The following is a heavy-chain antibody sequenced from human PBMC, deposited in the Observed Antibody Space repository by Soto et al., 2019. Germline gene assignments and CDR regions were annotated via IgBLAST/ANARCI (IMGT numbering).Heavy chain of an antibody. J-gene: IGHJ4*02. V-gene: IGHV4-59*01. CDR1: GGSISSYY. Sequence: SETLSLTCTVSGGSISSYYWSWIRQPPGKGLEWIGYIYYSGSTNYNPSLKSRVTISVDTSKNQFSLKLSSVTAADTAVYYCAGQEMATEGEGYRGQGTLFTVSS. D-gene: IGHD5-12*01. CDR3: AGQEMATEGEGY. CDR2: IYYSGST.